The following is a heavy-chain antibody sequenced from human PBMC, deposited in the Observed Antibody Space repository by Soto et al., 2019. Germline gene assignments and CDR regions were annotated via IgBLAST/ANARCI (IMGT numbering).Heavy chain of an antibody. CDR3: ARDLSWIFRIIGPIDD. Sequence: QAQLEESGGGVVQPGMSLRLSCAASGFTFSSYAMHWVRQAPGKGLEWVAVISYDGSNKYYADSVKGRFTISRDNSKNTLYPQMNSLRTEDTAVYFCARDLSWIFRIIGPIDDWGQGSLVTVSP. CDR2: ISYDGSNK. D-gene: IGHD3-3*01. CDR1: GFTFSSYA. J-gene: IGHJ4*02. V-gene: IGHV3-30*04.